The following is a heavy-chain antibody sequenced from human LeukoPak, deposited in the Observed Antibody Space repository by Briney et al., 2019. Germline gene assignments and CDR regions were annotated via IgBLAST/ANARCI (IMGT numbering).Heavy chain of an antibody. CDR2: ISGSGGST. J-gene: IGHJ5*02. Sequence: GGSLRLSCTASGFTFSSYEMNWVRQAPGKGLEWVSAISGSGGSTYYADSVKGRFTISRDNSKNTLYLQMNSLRAEDTAVYYCAKSKSIPPDYGGNSEFDPWGQGTLVTVSS. D-gene: IGHD4-23*01. CDR1: GFTFSSYE. CDR3: AKSKSIPPDYGGNSEFDP. V-gene: IGHV3-23*01.